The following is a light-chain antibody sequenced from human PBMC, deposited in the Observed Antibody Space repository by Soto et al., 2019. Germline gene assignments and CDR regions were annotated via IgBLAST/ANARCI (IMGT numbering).Light chain of an antibody. V-gene: IGKV1-12*01. Sequence: DIQLAQSPSSVSASVGDGVTITCRASQGINNWLTWYQQKPGKAPKLLIYAASSLQSGVPSRFSGSGSGTDFTLTISSLHPEDFATYYCQQSYSSTWTFGQGTKVDIK. CDR3: QQSYSSTWT. CDR1: QGINNW. J-gene: IGKJ1*01. CDR2: AAS.